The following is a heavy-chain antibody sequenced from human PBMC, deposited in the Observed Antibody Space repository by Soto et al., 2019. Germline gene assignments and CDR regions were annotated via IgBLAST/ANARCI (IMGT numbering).Heavy chain of an antibody. CDR3: GGSFVVVTAQDY. Sequence: SETLSLTCTVSGDSISTDNWWTWVRQPPGKGLEWIGEIFHGGSTNYNPSLKSRVTISVDRSKNQFSLKLSSVIAADTAVYYWGGSFVVVTAQDYGGKGPRVPVS. D-gene: IGHD2-21*02. J-gene: IGHJ4*02. CDR2: IFHGGST. CDR1: GDSISTDNW. V-gene: IGHV4-4*02.